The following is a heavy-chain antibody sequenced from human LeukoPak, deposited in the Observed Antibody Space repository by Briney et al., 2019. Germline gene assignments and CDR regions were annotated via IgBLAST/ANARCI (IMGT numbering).Heavy chain of an antibody. CDR3: AREGRYYDSSGYYLYSFDS. V-gene: IGHV4-31*11. Sequence: SQTLSLTCAVSGGSIISGGYYWSWIRQHPGKGLEWIGYIYYSGSTYYNPSLKSRVTISVDTSKNQFSLKLSSVTAADTAVYYCAREGRYYDSSGYYLYSFDSWGQGTLVTVSS. CDR2: IYYSGST. J-gene: IGHJ4*02. CDR1: GGSIISGGYY. D-gene: IGHD3-22*01.